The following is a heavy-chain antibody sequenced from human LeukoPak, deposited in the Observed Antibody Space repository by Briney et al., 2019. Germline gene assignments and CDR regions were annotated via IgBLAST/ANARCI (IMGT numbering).Heavy chain of an antibody. CDR3: AREGITMAYGMDV. J-gene: IGHJ6*02. Sequence: ASVNVSCTASGYTFTSYYMHWVRQAPGQGLEWMGIINPSGGSTSYAQKFQGRVTMTRDTSTSTVYMELSSLRSEDTAVYYCAREGITMAYGMDVWGQGTTVTVSS. D-gene: IGHD3-10*01. CDR2: INPSGGST. V-gene: IGHV1-46*01. CDR1: GYTFTSYY.